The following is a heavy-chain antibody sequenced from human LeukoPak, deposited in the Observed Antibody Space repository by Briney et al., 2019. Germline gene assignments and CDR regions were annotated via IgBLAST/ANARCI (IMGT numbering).Heavy chain of an antibody. Sequence: GGSLRLSCAASGFTFSSYSLNWVRQAPGKGLEWVSSISSSSTYIYYADSVKGRFTISRDNAKNSLYLQMNSLRAEDTAVYYCARDDYGDSFDYWGQGTLVTVSS. V-gene: IGHV3-21*01. CDR2: ISSSSTYI. CDR3: ARDDYGDSFDY. CDR1: GFTFSSYS. D-gene: IGHD4-17*01. J-gene: IGHJ4*02.